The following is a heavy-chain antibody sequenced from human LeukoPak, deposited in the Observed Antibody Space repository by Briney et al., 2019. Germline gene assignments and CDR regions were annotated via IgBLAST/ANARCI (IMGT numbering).Heavy chain of an antibody. Sequence: PSETLSLTCTVSGGSISSYYWSWIRQPPGKGLEWIGYIYYTGSTNYNPSLKSRVTISVDTSKDQFPLKLSSVTAADTAMYYCAREYNGYYFDYWGQGTLVTVSS. CDR2: IYYTGST. J-gene: IGHJ4*02. D-gene: IGHD1-1*01. CDR1: GGSISSYY. CDR3: AREYNGYYFDY. V-gene: IGHV4-59*01.